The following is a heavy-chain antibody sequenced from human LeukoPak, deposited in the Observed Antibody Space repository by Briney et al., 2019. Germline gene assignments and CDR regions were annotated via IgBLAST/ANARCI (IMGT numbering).Heavy chain of an antibody. V-gene: IGHV3-21*01. J-gene: IGHJ3*02. D-gene: IGHD6-6*01. CDR3: ARGSAARDFAFDI. CDR1: GFTFSSYS. CDR2: ISSSSSYI. Sequence: GGSLRLSCVASGFTFSSYSMNWVRQAPGKGLEWVSSISSSSSYIYYADSVKGRFTISRDNAKNSLYLQMNSLRAEDTAVYYCARGSAARDFAFDIWGQGTMVTVSS.